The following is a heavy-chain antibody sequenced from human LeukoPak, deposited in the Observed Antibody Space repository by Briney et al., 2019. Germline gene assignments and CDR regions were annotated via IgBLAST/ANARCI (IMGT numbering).Heavy chain of an antibody. V-gene: IGHV4-34*01. J-gene: IGHJ4*02. CDR3: ARDGYSGNDGL. Sequence: SETLSLTCAVYGGSFSGDFWSWIRQSPGKGLEWIGEINHGGSTTYNPSLQSRVTMSVDTSTNQFSLKLSSVTAADTAVYYCARDGYSGNDGLWGQGSLVTVSS. CDR1: GGSFSGDF. D-gene: IGHD5-12*01. CDR2: INHGGST.